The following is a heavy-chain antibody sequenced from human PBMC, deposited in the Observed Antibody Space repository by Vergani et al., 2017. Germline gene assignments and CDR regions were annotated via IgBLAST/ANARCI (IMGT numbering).Heavy chain of an antibody. D-gene: IGHD6-19*01. J-gene: IGHJ4*02. CDR3: ARQGPTYSSGWEGDYFDD. Sequence: QVQLVESGGGLVQPGGSLRLSCAASGFTFSSYAMHWVRQAPGKGLEWVAVISYVGSNKYYADSVKGRFTISRDNSKNTLYLQMNRLRAEDTALYYCARQGPTYSSGWEGDYFDDWGQGTLVTVSS. CDR1: GFTFSSYA. CDR2: ISYVGSNK. V-gene: IGHV3-30-3*01.